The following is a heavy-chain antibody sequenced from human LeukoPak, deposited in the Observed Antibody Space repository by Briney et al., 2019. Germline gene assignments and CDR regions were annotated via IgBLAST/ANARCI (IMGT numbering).Heavy chain of an antibody. CDR3: ARHRSSSGYYNI. V-gene: IGHV4-34*01. Sequence: SETLSLTCAVYGGSFSGYYWSWIRQPPGKGLEWIGEINHSGSTNYNPSLKSQVTISVDTSKNQFSLKLSSVTAADTAVYYCARHRSSSGYYNIWGQGTMVTVSS. J-gene: IGHJ3*02. CDR2: INHSGST. D-gene: IGHD3-22*01. CDR1: GGSFSGYY.